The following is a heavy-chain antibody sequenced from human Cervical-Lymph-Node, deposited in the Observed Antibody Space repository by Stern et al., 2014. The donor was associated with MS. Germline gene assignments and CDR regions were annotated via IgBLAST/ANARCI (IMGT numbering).Heavy chain of an antibody. Sequence: EVQLVESGGGLVQPGGSLRLSCAASGFSFSDFYMDWVRQAPGKVLEWVGHSRNKAKSYTTDCAASVKGRFTISRDDSKNSLYLQMNSLKTEDTAVYYCSRDSSGDYWGPGTLVTVSS. CDR3: SRDSSGDY. V-gene: IGHV3-72*01. CDR1: GFSFSDFY. J-gene: IGHJ4*02. CDR2: SRNKAKSYTT.